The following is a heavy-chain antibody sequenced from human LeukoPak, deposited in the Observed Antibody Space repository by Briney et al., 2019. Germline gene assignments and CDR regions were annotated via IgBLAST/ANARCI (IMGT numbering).Heavy chain of an antibody. V-gene: IGHV1-2*02. D-gene: IGHD6-19*01. J-gene: IGHJ4*02. CDR3: ARDGSGGYPTSFHN. CDR1: GYTFTGYY. Sequence: ASVTVSCKASGYTFTGYYMHWVRLAPGQRLEWMGWINPNNGGTHYAQKFQGRVTMTRDTSITTSYMELSRLTSGDTAVYYCARDGSGGYPTSFHNWGQGTLVTVSS. CDR2: INPNNGGT.